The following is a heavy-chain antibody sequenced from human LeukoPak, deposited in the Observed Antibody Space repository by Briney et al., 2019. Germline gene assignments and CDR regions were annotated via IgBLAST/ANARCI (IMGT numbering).Heavy chain of an antibody. Sequence: RGSLRLSCAASGFTFSDYYMSWIRQAPGKGLEWVSYISSSGSTIYYADSVKGRFTISRDNSKNTLYLQMNSLRPEDTAVYYCAKESLDGYSSGWFDYWGQGTLVTVSS. V-gene: IGHV3-11*04. J-gene: IGHJ4*02. D-gene: IGHD6-19*01. CDR3: AKESLDGYSSGWFDY. CDR2: ISSSGSTI. CDR1: GFTFSDYY.